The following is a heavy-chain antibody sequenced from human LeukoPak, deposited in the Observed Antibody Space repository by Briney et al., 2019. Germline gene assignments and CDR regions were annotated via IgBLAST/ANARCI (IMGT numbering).Heavy chain of an antibody. CDR1: GFSFSTAG. CDR2: ISGSGGST. CDR3: AKPSWFGEPYFDY. J-gene: IGHJ4*02. D-gene: IGHD3-10*01. Sequence: GRSLRLSCEASGFSFSTAGVHWVRQAPGKGLEWVSAISGSGGSTYYADSVKGRFTISRDNSENTLYLQMNSLRAEDTAVYYCAKPSWFGEPYFDYWGQGTLVTVSS. V-gene: IGHV3-23*01.